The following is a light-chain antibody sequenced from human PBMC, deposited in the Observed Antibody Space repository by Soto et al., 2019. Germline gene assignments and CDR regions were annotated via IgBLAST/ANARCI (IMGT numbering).Light chain of an antibody. CDR1: QSVLYISNNKNY. Sequence: DIVMTQSPDSLAVSLGERATINCKSSQSVLYISNNKNYLAWYQQKPGQPPKLLIYWASTRESGVPDRFSGSGSGTDFTLTISSLQAEDVAVYYCQHYYTPPLTFGGGTQVEIK. J-gene: IGKJ4*01. V-gene: IGKV4-1*01. CDR3: QHYYTPPLT. CDR2: WAS.